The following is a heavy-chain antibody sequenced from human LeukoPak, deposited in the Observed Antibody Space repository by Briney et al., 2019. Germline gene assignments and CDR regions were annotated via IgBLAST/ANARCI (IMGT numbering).Heavy chain of an antibody. CDR1: GYTFTSYG. J-gene: IGHJ4*02. CDR2: ISAYNGNT. D-gene: IGHD2-2*01. Sequence: GASVKVSCKASGYTFTSYGISWVRQAPGQGFEWMGWISAYNGNTNYAQKLQGRVTMTTDTSTSTAYMELRSLRSDDTAVYYCARARGEVVPAAAPFDYWGQGTLVTVSS. V-gene: IGHV1-18*04. CDR3: ARARGEVVPAAAPFDY.